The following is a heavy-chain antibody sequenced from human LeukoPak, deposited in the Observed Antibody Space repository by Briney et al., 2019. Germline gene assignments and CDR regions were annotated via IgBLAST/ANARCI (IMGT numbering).Heavy chain of an antibody. J-gene: IGHJ3*02. Sequence: PSQTLSLTCTVSGGSISSGGYYWSWIRQPPGKGLEWIGYIYHSGSTYYNPSLKSRVTISVDTSKNQFSLKLSSVTAADTAVYYCARQFTRRAFDIWGQGTMVTVSS. D-gene: IGHD2-2*01. CDR3: ARQFTRRAFDI. CDR2: IYHSGST. CDR1: GGSISSGGYY. V-gene: IGHV4-30-2*01.